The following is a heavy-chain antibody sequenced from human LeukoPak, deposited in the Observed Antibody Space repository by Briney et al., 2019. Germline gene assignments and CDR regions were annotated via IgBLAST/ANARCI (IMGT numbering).Heavy chain of an antibody. Sequence: GGSLRLSCAASGFTFDDYAMHWVRHAPGKGLEWGSGISWNSGSIGYADSVKGRFTISRDNAKNSLYLQMNSLRAEDTPLYYCAKGQTYYYGSGDDWFDRWGQGTLVTVSS. V-gene: IGHV3-9*01. J-gene: IGHJ5*02. CDR3: AKGQTYYYGSGDDWFDR. CDR1: GFTFDDYA. D-gene: IGHD3-10*01. CDR2: ISWNSGSI.